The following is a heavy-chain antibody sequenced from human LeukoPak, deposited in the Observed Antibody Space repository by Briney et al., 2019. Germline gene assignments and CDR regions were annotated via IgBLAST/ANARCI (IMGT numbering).Heavy chain of an antibody. CDR2: ISAYNGNT. V-gene: IGHV1-18*01. J-gene: IGHJ5*02. CDR1: GYIFTSYG. CDR3: ARLVRLNWFDP. Sequence: ASVKVSFKASGYIFTSYGISWVRQAPGQGLEWMGWISAYNGNTNYAQKLQGRVTMTTDTSTSTAYMELRSLRSDDTAVYYCARLVRLNWFDPWGQGTLVTVSS. D-gene: IGHD3-10*01.